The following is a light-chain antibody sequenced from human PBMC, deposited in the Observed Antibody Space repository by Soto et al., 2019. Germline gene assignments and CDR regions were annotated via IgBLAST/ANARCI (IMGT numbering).Light chain of an antibody. V-gene: IGLV1-47*02. CDR2: SNN. CDR3: AAWDDSLSRYV. CDR1: SSNIGSNY. Sequence: QSVLTQPPSASGTPGQRVTISCSGRSSNIGSNYVYWYQRLPGTAPKLLIYSNNQRTSGVPDRFSGSKSGTSASLAISGLRSEDEAEYYCAAWDDSLSRYVFGTGTKLTVL. J-gene: IGLJ1*01.